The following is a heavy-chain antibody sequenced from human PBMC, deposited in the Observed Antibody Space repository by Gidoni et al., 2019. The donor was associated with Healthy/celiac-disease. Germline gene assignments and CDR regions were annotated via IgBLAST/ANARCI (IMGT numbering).Heavy chain of an antibody. Sequence: EVQLVESGGGLVKPGGSLRLSCAASGFTFSSYSMNWVRQAPGKGLEWVSSISSSSSYIYYADSVKGRFTISRDNAKNSLYLQMNSLRAEDTAVYYCAREDCSSTSCYYPVDLAGDYWGQGTLVTVSS. CDR2: ISSSSSYI. J-gene: IGHJ4*02. CDR3: AREDCSSTSCYYPVDLAGDY. D-gene: IGHD2-2*01. CDR1: GFTFSSYS. V-gene: IGHV3-21*01.